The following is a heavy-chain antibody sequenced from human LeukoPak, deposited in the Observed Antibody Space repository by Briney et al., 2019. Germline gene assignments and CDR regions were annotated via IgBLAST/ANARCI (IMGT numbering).Heavy chain of an antibody. D-gene: IGHD2/OR15-2a*01. J-gene: IGHJ5*02. Sequence: RSETLSLTCTVSGASVSSDYWSWIRQSPGKGLEWIGYIYHSGHTMSNPSLKSRVSLSLDTSNNQFSLKLSSVTAADTAVYYCARHPFQYPFDHWGQGTVVSVSS. CDR3: ARHPFQYPFDH. CDR2: IYHSGHT. V-gene: IGHV4-59*08. CDR1: GASVSSDY.